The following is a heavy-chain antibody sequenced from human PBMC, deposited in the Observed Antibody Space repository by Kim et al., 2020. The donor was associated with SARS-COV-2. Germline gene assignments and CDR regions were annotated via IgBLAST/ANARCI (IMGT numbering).Heavy chain of an antibody. V-gene: IGHV4-30-2*04. Sequence: RKGRVTISVDTSKNQFALKLGSVTAADTAVYYCARWGPIGGSSWYKGFDPWGQGTLVTVSS. J-gene: IGHJ5*02. D-gene: IGHD6-13*01. CDR3: ARWGPIGGSSWYKGFDP.